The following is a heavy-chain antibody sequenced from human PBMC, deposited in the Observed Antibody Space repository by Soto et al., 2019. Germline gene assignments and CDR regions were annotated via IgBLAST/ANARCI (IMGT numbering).Heavy chain of an antibody. J-gene: IGHJ6*02. CDR2: ISASGSDT. CDR3: LKNTDP. Sequence: GGSLRLSCAASGFRFRSHAMHWVRQAPGKGLEWVAGISASGSDTFYADSVKGRFTVSRDNSDNTVSLLMRALTTDDTATYYCLKNTDPWGQGTAVTVSS. V-gene: IGHV3-23*01. CDR1: GFRFRSHA.